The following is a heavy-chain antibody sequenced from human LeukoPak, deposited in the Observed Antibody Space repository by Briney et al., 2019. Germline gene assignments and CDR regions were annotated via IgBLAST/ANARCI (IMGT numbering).Heavy chain of an antibody. CDR3: ARTRGGGATADAFDI. D-gene: IGHD1-26*01. CDR1: GYSFTSYW. V-gene: IGHV5-51*01. J-gene: IGHJ3*02. CDR2: IYPGDSDT. Sequence: ESLKISCKGSGYSFTSYWIGWVRQMPGKGLEWMGIIYPGDSDTRYSPSFQGQVTISADKSIGTAYLQWSSLKASDTAMYYCARTRGGGATADAFDIWGQGTMVTVSS.